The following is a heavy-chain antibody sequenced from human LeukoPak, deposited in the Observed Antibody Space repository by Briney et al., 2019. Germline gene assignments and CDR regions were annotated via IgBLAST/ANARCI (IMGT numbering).Heavy chain of an antibody. D-gene: IGHD5-18*01. J-gene: IGHJ4*02. Sequence: PGGSLRLSCAASGFTFSNARMSWVRQAPGKGLEWVGRIQSKTDGGTTDYAAPVKGRFTISRDDSKNTLYLQMNSLKTEDTAVYYCTTDPPIQLWLEYFDYWGQGTLVTVSS. V-gene: IGHV3-15*01. CDR3: TTDPPIQLWLEYFDY. CDR2: IQSKTDGGTT. CDR1: GFTFSNAR.